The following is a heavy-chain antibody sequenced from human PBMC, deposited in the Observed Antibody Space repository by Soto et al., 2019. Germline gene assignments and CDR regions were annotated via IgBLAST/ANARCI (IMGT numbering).Heavy chain of an antibody. CDR1: GFTFSRYG. J-gene: IGHJ5*02. D-gene: IGHD2-15*01. V-gene: IGHV3-33*01. CDR2: IWYDGSNK. Sequence: PGGSLRLSCAGSGFTFSRYGMHWVRQAPGKGLEWVAFIWYDGSNKYYADSVKGRFTISRDNSKNTLYLQMNSLRAEDTAVYYCARGRRKDIVVVVAATLWPPFDPWGQGTLVTVSS. CDR3: ARGRRKDIVVVVAATLWPPFDP.